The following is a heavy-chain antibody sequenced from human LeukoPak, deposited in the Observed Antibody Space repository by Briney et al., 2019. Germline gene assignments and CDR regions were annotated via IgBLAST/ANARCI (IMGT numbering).Heavy chain of an antibody. Sequence: PGGSLRLSCAASGFTFSSYWMSWVRQAPGKGLEWVAVISYDGSNKYYADSVKGRFTISRDNSKNTLYLQMNSLRAEDTAVYYCARGVTPSPIFGAFDIWGQGTMVTVSS. V-gene: IGHV3-30-3*01. D-gene: IGHD4-23*01. J-gene: IGHJ3*02. CDR1: GFTFSSYW. CDR3: ARGVTPSPIFGAFDI. CDR2: ISYDGSNK.